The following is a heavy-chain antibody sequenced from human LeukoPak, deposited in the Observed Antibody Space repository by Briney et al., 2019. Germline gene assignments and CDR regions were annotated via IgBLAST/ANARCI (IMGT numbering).Heavy chain of an antibody. CDR3: TRENRPFCPFVY. Sequence: PSETLSLTCGVPGGSIDITNYWCWVRQAPGKVLEWIGEISHSGTTNYNPSLRSRVTMFLDRANNQFSLSLTSVTAADSAVYYCTRENRPFCPFVYWGQGVLVTVSS. CDR1: GGSIDITNY. D-gene: IGHD2-21*01. V-gene: IGHV4-4*02. J-gene: IGHJ4*02. CDR2: ISHSGTT.